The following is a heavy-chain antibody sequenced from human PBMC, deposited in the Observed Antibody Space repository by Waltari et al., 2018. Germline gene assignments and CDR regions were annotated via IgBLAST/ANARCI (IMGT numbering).Heavy chain of an antibody. D-gene: IGHD2-15*01. CDR1: GFTFSSYG. CDR3: AKGGCSGGSCYSFLDY. V-gene: IGHV3-30*02. CDR2: IRYDGSNK. Sequence: QVQLVESGGGVVQPGGSLRLSCAASGFTFSSYGMPWVRQAPGKGLEWVAFIRYDGSNKYYADSVKGRFTISRDNSKNTLYLQMNSLRAEDTAVYYCAKGGCSGGSCYSFLDYWGQGTLVTVSS. J-gene: IGHJ4*02.